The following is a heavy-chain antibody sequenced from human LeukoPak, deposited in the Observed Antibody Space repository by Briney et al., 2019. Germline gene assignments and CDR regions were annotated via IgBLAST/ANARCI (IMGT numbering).Heavy chain of an antibody. V-gene: IGHV3-21*01. CDR3: AREGLGGGSYYTDY. J-gene: IGHJ4*02. CDR1: GFTFSSYS. D-gene: IGHD3-10*01. CDR2: ISSSSYI. Sequence: GSLRLSCAASGFTFSSYSMNWVRQAPGKGLEWVSSISSSSYIYYADSVKGRFTISRDNAKNSLYLQMNSLRAEDTAVYYCAREGLGGGSYYTDYWGQGTLVTVSS.